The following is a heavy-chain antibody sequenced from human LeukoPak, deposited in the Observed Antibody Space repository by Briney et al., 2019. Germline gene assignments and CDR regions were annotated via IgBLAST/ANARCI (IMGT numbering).Heavy chain of an antibody. Sequence: ASVKVSCKASGYTFTSYDIDWVRQATGQGLEWMGWIIPIFGTANYAQKFQGRVTITADESTSTAYMELSSLRSEDTAVYYCARDRGLDSSSYDYWGQGTLVTVSS. CDR2: IIPIFGTA. CDR1: GYTFTSYD. J-gene: IGHJ4*02. V-gene: IGHV1-69*13. D-gene: IGHD6-13*01. CDR3: ARDRGLDSSSYDY.